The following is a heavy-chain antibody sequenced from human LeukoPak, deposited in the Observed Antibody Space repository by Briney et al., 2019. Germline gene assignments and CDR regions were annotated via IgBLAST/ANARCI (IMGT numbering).Heavy chain of an antibody. J-gene: IGHJ4*02. CDR3: SKDVGADVVVDYFDY. V-gene: IGHV3-23*01. D-gene: IGHD2-21*01. CDR2: ISGGGGST. Sequence: GGSLRLSCAASGFTFNNYAMSWVRQAPGKGLEWVSAISGGGGSTYYADSVKGRFTISRDNSKNTLYLQMNSLRAEDTAVYYCSKDVGADVVVDYFDYWGQGTLVTVSS. CDR1: GFTFNNYA.